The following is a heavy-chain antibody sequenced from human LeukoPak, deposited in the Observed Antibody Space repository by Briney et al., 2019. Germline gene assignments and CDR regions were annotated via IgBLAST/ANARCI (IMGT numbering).Heavy chain of an antibody. V-gene: IGHV1-18*01. CDR2: ISAYNGNT. J-gene: IGHJ3*02. Sequence: GASVKVSCKASGYTFTSYGISWVRQAPGQGLEWMGWISAYNGNTNYAQKLQGRVTMTTDTSTSTAYMELRSLRSDDTAVYYCATYPPAGSGYHDAFDIWGQGTMVTVSS. D-gene: IGHD5-12*01. CDR3: ATYPPAGSGYHDAFDI. CDR1: GYTFTSYG.